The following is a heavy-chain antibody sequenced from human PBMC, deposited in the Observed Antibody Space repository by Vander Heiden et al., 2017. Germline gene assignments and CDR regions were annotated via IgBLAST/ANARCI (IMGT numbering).Heavy chain of an antibody. CDR2: INPSGGST. Sequence: QVQLVQSGAEGKKPGDPVKASSKVSEYTFTSHYMPWLRQAPGQGLEWMGIINPSGGSTSYAQKFQGRVTMTRDTSTSTVYMELSSLRSEDTAVYYCARDLHSGSYENYFDYWGQGTLVTVSS. J-gene: IGHJ4*02. D-gene: IGHD1-26*01. V-gene: IGHV1-46*01. CDR3: ARDLHSGSYENYFDY. CDR1: EYTFTSHY.